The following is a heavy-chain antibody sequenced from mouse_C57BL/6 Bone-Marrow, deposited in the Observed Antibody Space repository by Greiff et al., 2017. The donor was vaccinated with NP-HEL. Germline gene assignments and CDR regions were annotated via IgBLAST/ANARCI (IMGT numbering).Heavy chain of an antibody. V-gene: IGHV3-8*01. CDR2: ISYSGST. J-gene: IGHJ2*01. CDR1: GYSITSDY. D-gene: IGHD4-1*02. Sequence: EVKLMESGPGLAKPSQTLSLSCSVTGYSITSDYWNWIRKFPGNKLEYMGYISYSGSTYYNPSLKSRISITRDTSKNQYYLQLNSVTTEDTATYYCARFPTGGPYYFDYWGQGTTLTVSS. CDR3: ARFPTGGPYYFDY.